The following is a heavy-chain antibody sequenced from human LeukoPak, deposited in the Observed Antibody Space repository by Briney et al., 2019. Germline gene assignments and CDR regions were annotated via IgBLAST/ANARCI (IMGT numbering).Heavy chain of an antibody. CDR3: ARSSGIDAFDL. CDR1: GFSFDDFA. D-gene: IGHD1-26*01. J-gene: IGHJ3*01. V-gene: IGHV3-43D*03. Sequence: GGSLRLSCEASGFSFDDFAMYWVRQRPGKGLEWVAHINWDGGTTNYEDSVKGRFTISRDNSGNSLYLQMFDLRPDDTALYLCARSSGIDAFDLWGTGTMVTVSS. CDR2: INWDGGTT.